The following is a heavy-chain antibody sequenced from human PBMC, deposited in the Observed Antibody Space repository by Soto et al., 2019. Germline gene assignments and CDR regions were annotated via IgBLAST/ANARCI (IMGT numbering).Heavy chain of an antibody. Sequence: EVQLLESGGGLVQPGGSLRLSCAASGFTFSSYAMSWVRQAPGKGLEWVSAISGSGGSTYYADSVKGRFTISRDNSKNTLYLQMNSLRAEDTAVYYCATAPHDLDYYYMDVWGKGTTVTVSS. CDR1: GFTFSSYA. D-gene: IGHD3-3*01. CDR3: ATAPHDLDYYYMDV. V-gene: IGHV3-23*01. J-gene: IGHJ6*03. CDR2: ISGSGGST.